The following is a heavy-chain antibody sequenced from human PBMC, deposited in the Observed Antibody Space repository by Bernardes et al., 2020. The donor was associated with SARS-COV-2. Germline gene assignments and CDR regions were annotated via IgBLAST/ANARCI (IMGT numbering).Heavy chain of an antibody. CDR1: GFTFSSYA. CDR2: ISSNGGST. D-gene: IGHD1-26*01. J-gene: IGHJ3*02. Sequence: GGSLRLSCSASGFTFSSYAMHWVRQAPGKGLEYVSAISSNGGSTYYADSVKGRFTISRDNSKNTLYLQMSSLRAEDTAVYYCVKDRPVGATKVDAFDIWGQGTMVTVSS. CDR3: VKDRPVGATKVDAFDI. V-gene: IGHV3-64D*06.